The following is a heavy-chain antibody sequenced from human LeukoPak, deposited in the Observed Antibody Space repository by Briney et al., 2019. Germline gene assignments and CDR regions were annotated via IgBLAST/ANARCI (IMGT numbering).Heavy chain of an antibody. CDR3: AKEYCSSTSCYVSD. CDR1: GFTFSSYG. CDR2: IRYDGSNK. V-gene: IGHV3-30*02. Sequence: GGSLRLSCAASGFTFSSYGMHWVRQAPGKGLEWVAFIRYDGSNKYYADCVKGRFTISRDNSKNTLYLQMNSLRAEDTAVYYCAKEYCSSTSCYVSDWGQGTLVTVSS. J-gene: IGHJ4*02. D-gene: IGHD2-2*01.